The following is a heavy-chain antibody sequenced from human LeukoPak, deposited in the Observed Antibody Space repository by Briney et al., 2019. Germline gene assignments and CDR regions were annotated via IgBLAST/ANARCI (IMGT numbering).Heavy chain of an antibody. CDR2: INGDGSST. J-gene: IGHJ4*02. CDR1: GFTFSSYW. Sequence: GGSLRLSCAASGFTFSSYWMHWVRQAPGKGLVWVSRINGDGSSTSYADSVKGRFTISRDNAKNTLYLQMNSLRAEDTAVYYCARGGRYSYGPFDYWGQGTLVTVSS. D-gene: IGHD5-18*01. V-gene: IGHV3-74*01. CDR3: ARGGRYSYGPFDY.